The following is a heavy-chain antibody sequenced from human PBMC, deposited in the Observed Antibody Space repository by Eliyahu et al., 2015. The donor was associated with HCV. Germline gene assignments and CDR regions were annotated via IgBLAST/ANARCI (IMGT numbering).Heavy chain of an antibody. J-gene: IGHJ3*02. CDR2: ISIKSDDK. CDR1: GMXFXSXX. Sequence: LVESGGGLVKPGGSLXLSCAXXGMXFXSXXXXWVRQAPGKGLEWVSFISIKSDDKYYADAFKGRFTISRDNAKNSLYLQMNSLRVEDTGIYYCARDQADFLDTGGYYYWSPRERPGAFDICGQGTVVTVSS. D-gene: IGHD3-22*01. CDR3: ARDQADFLDTGGYYYWSPRERPGAFDI. V-gene: IGHV3-21*01.